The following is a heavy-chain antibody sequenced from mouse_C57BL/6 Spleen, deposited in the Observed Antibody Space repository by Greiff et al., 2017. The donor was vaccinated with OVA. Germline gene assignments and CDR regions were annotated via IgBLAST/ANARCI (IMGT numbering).Heavy chain of an antibody. D-gene: IGHD2-1*01. CDR3: ARLYGNYFDY. Sequence: EVNVVESGGGLVQPGGSLSLSCAASGFTFTDYYMSWVRQPPGKALEWLGFIRNKANGYTTEYSASVKGRFTISRDNSQSILYLQMNALRAEDSATYYCARLYGNYFDYWGQGTTLTVSS. CDR2: IRNKANGYTT. J-gene: IGHJ2*01. CDR1: GFTFTDYY. V-gene: IGHV7-3*01.